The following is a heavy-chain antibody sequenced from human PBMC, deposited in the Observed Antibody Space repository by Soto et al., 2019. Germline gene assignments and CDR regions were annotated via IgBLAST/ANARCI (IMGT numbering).Heavy chain of an antibody. CDR2: IIPIFGTA. CDR1: GGTFSSYA. Sequence: GASVKVSCKASGGTFSSYAISWVRQAPGQGLEWMGGIIPIFGTANYAQKFQGRVTITADESTSTAYMELSSLRSEDTAVYYCATHRAGKVVAPLLDYYYYYGMDVWGQGTTVTVSS. V-gene: IGHV1-69*13. CDR3: ATHRAGKVVAPLLDYYYYYGMDV. J-gene: IGHJ6*02. D-gene: IGHD2-15*01.